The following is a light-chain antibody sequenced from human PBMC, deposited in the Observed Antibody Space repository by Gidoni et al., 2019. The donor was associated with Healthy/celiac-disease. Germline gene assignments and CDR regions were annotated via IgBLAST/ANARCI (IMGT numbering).Light chain of an antibody. CDR1: QSLLHSNGYNY. J-gene: IGKJ3*01. Sequence: DIVLTQSPLSLPVTPGEPASISCRSSQSLLHSNGYNYLDWYRQKPGQSPQLLIYLGSNRASGVPDRFSGSGAGTDFTLKISRVEAEDVGVYYCMQALQTRFTFXPXTKVDIK. V-gene: IGKV2-28*01. CDR3: MQALQTRFT. CDR2: LGS.